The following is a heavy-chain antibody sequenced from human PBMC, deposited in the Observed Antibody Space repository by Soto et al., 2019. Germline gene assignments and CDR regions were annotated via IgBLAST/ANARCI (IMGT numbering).Heavy chain of an antibody. D-gene: IGHD3-9*01. Sequence: PSETLSLTCTVSGGSIGISSYYWGWIRQPPGKGLEWIGRIYYSGSTYYNPSLKSRVPISVDTSKNKFSPKLSAVTAADTAVYYGARLQAYYDKLTGYSVIGCFDPWGQGTLVTVSS. CDR1: GGSIGISSYY. V-gene: IGHV4-39*01. CDR3: ARLQAYYDKLTGYSVIGCFDP. CDR2: IYYSGST. J-gene: IGHJ5*02.